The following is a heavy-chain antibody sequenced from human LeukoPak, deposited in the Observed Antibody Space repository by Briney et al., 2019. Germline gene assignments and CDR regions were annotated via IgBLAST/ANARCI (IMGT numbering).Heavy chain of an antibody. J-gene: IGHJ5*02. Sequence: SETLSLTCTVSGDSISNADYYYWGWIRQPPGRGLEWVASIYHTGSTYYNPSLKSRVTISVDTSKNQFYLKLTSVTAADTAVFYCARHRIPVTGNWFDPWGPGTLVTVSS. D-gene: IGHD6-19*01. CDR2: IYHTGST. CDR1: GDSISNADYYY. V-gene: IGHV4-39*01. CDR3: ARHRIPVTGNWFDP.